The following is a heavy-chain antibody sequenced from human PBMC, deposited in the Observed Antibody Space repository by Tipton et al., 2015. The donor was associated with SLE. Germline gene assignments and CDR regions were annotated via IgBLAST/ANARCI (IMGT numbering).Heavy chain of an antibody. D-gene: IGHD2-2*01. CDR1: GGSFSGYY. CDR2: INHSGST. V-gene: IGHV4-34*01. CDR3: ARANWNIVVEPAAKSYYYYMDV. J-gene: IGHJ6*03. Sequence: TLSLTCAVYGGSFSGYYWSCIRQPPGKGLEWIGEINHSGSTNYNPSLKSRVTISVDTSKNQFSLKLSSVTAADTAVYYCARANWNIVVEPAAKSYYYYMDVWGKGSTVTVSS.